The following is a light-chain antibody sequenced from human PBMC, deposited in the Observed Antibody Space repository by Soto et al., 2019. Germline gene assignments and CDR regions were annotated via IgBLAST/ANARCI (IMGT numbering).Light chain of an antibody. CDR2: HDT. Sequence: SYELTKPPSVSVSPGQTDSITCSGDKLGDKYASWYQQKPGQSPVLVIYHDTKRPSGIPERVSGSNSGNTATLTISGTQAMDEADYYCQAWDNSIVVFGRGTKLTVL. J-gene: IGLJ2*01. CDR1: KLGDKY. V-gene: IGLV3-1*01. CDR3: QAWDNSIVV.